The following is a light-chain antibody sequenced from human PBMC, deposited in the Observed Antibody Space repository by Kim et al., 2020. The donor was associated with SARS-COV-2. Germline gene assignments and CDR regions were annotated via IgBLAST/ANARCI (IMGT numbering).Light chain of an antibody. CDR1: QSVHRN. CDR2: DAS. V-gene: IGKV3-15*01. J-gene: IGKJ4*01. CDR3: QQDDQWPFT. Sequence: EVVLTQSPATLSVSPGESVTLSCRASQSVHRNLAWYQQKPGQAPSLLIDDASTRATGIPARFSGSGSGTEFTLTISSLQPDDSAVYYSQQDDQWPFTFGGETKVNIK.